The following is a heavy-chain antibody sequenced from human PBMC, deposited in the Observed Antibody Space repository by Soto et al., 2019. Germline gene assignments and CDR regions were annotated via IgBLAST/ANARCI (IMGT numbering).Heavy chain of an antibody. D-gene: IGHD3-22*01. CDR1: EGSCVGYW. CDR2: IDPSDSQT. J-gene: IGHJ4*02. V-gene: IGHV5-10-1*01. Sequence: GELMKVCCKGAEGSCVGYWVTWVRQKTGKGLEWMGRIDPSDSQTYYSPSFRGHVTISVTKSITTVFLQWSSLRASDTAMYYCARQIYDSDTGPNFQYYFDSWGQGTPVTVSS. CDR3: ARQIYDSDTGPNFQYYFDS.